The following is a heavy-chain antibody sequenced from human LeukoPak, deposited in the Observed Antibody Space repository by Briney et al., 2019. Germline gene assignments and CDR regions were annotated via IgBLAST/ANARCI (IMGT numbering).Heavy chain of an antibody. CDR2: IYTSGST. J-gene: IGHJ4*02. CDR1: GGSISSYY. D-gene: IGHD4-23*01. CDR3: ARQNGGNLVFFNY. V-gene: IGHV4-4*07. Sequence: SETLSLTCTVSGGSISSYYWSWIRQPAGKGLEWIGRIYTSGSTNYNPSLKSRVTISVDTSKNQFSLNLNSVTAADTAVYYCARQNGGNLVFFNYWGQGTLVTVSS.